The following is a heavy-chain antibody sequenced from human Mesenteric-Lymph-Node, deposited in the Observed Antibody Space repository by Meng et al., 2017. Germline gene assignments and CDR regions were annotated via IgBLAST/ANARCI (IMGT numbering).Heavy chain of an antibody. V-gene: IGHV4-34*01. CDR2: INHSGST. CDR1: GGSFSGYY. Sequence: QVQLQQWGAGLLKPSGTLSLTCAVYGGSFSGYYWSWIRQPPGKGLEWIGEINHSGSTNYNPSLKSRVTISVDTSKNQFSLKLSSVTAADTAVYYCASSSFIVSLHYWGQGTLVTVSS. D-gene: IGHD1-26*01. CDR3: ASSSFIVSLHY. J-gene: IGHJ4*02.